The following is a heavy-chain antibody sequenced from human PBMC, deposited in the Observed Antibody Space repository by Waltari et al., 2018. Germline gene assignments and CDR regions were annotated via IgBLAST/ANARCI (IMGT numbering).Heavy chain of an antibody. Sequence: QVQLVQSGAEVKKPGASVKVSCKASGYTFTAYYIYWVRQAPGQGLEWMGWISPNSGGTNYAQQFQGRVTMTRDTSISTAYMELSRLRSDDTAVYYCARVLTGGLLIRYSDYWGQGTLVTVSS. D-gene: IGHD3-22*01. V-gene: IGHV1-2*02. CDR3: ARVLTGGLLIRYSDY. CDR2: ISPNSGGT. J-gene: IGHJ4*02. CDR1: GYTFTAYY.